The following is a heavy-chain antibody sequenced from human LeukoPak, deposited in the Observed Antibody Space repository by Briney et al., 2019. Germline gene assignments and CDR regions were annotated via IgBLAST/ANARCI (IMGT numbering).Heavy chain of an antibody. Sequence: GESLKISCKGSGYSFTSYWIGWVRQMPGKGLEWMGIIYPGDSDTRYSPSFQGQVTISADKSISTAYLQWSSLKASDTAMYYCARPVFDYGDYGGWFDPWGQGTLVTVSS. CDR3: ARPVFDYGDYGGWFDP. CDR1: GYSFTSYW. CDR2: IYPGDSDT. V-gene: IGHV5-51*01. D-gene: IGHD4-17*01. J-gene: IGHJ5*02.